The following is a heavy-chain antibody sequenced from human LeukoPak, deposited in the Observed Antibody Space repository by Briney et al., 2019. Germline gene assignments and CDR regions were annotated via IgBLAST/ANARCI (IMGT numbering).Heavy chain of an antibody. CDR1: GGSISSGDYY. V-gene: IGHV4-30-4*01. CDR2: IYYSGST. J-gene: IGHJ4*02. CDR3: ASQSFSSTSSLDD. D-gene: IGHD2-2*01. Sequence: SETLSLTCTVSGGSISSGDYYWSWIRQPPGKGLEWIGYIYYSGSTYYNPSLKSRVTISVDTSKNQFSLTLSSVTAADTAVYYCASQSFSSTSSLDDWGQGTLVTVSS.